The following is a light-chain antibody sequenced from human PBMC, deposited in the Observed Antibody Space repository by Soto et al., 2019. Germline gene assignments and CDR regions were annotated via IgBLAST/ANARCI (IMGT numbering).Light chain of an antibody. CDR3: QQRSIWIT. Sequence: EIVLTQSPATLSLSPGERATLSCRASQSVGTSLAWYQQKPGQALRLLISDGSNRATAVPARFSGSGSGTDFTLTISSLAAEDFAVYYCQQRSIWITFGQGTRLEIE. CDR1: QSVGTS. V-gene: IGKV3-11*01. CDR2: DGS. J-gene: IGKJ5*01.